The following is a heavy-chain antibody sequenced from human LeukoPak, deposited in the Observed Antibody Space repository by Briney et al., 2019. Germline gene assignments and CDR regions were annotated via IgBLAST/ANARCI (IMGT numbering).Heavy chain of an antibody. J-gene: IGHJ6*02. CDR2: ISAYNGNT. CDR1: GYTFTSYG. Sequence: PAASVKVSCKASGYTFTSYGISWVRQAPGQGLEWMGWISAYNGNTNYAQKLQGRVTMTTDTSTSTAYMKLRSLRSDDTAVYYCAREAAETFYYYYGMDVWGQGTTVTVSS. CDR3: AREAAETFYYYYGMDV. V-gene: IGHV1-18*01. D-gene: IGHD6-13*01.